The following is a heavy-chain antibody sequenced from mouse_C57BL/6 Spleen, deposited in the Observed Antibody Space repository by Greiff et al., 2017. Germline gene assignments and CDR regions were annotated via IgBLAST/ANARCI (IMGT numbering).Heavy chain of an antibody. CDR3: ARPYDYDGGPFDY. J-gene: IGHJ2*01. Sequence: EVKLMESGPELVKPGASVKIPCKASGYTFTDYNMDWVKQSHGKSLEWIGDINPNNGGTIYNQKFKGKATLTVDKSSSTAYMELRSLTSEDTAVYYCARPYDYDGGPFDYWGQGTTLTVSS. V-gene: IGHV1-18*01. CDR2: INPNNGGT. D-gene: IGHD2-4*01. CDR1: GYTFTDYN.